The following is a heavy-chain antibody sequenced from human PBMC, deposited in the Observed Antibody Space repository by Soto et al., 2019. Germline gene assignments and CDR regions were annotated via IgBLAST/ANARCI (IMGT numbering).Heavy chain of an antibody. Sequence: QVQLQQSGPGLVKPSETLSLTCSVSSGPSSSHNWGWIRQPPGRGLEWIGYVYSTGGTSYNPSLKAXVXXSADTSTNHISLTLTSVTAAATAVYYCVRQGIGNLHGLVDVWGQGTTVRVSS. CDR2: VYSTGGT. CDR1: SGPSSSHN. V-gene: IGHV4-59*08. CDR3: VRQGIGNLHGLVDV. J-gene: IGHJ6*02. D-gene: IGHD1-1*01.